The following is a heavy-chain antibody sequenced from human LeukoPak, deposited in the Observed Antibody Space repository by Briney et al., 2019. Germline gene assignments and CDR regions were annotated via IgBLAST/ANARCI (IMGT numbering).Heavy chain of an antibody. V-gene: IGHV3-33*01. CDR2: IWSDGSNK. Sequence: GGSLRLSCAASGFTFSNYGMHWVRQAPGKGLEWVAVIWSDGSNKHYADSARGRFTISRDNSKNTLYLQMNSLRAEDTAVYYCAREGLDGSFYYFDYWSQGTLVTVSS. CDR3: AREGLDGSFYYFDY. CDR1: GFTFSNYG. J-gene: IGHJ4*02. D-gene: IGHD5-24*01.